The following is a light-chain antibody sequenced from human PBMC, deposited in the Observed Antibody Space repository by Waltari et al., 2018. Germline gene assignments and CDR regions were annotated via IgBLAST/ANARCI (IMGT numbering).Light chain of an antibody. V-gene: IGKV3-20*01. CDR3: QHYVRLPVT. J-gene: IGKJ1*01. CDR2: AAS. Sequence: EIVLTQSPGTLSLSPGETATLSCRASQRVGRTLAWYQQKPGPAPRLLIYAASTRATGIPDRFSGSGSGTDFRLTISSVEPEDFAVYYCQHYVRLPVTFGQGTTVELK. CDR1: QRVGRT.